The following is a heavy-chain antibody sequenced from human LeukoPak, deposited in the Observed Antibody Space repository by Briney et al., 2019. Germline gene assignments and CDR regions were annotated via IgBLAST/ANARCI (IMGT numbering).Heavy chain of an antibody. V-gene: IGHV3-74*01. Sequence: GGSLRLSCAASGFTFGSPWMHWVRQAPGKGLVWVSRINSDGSATAYADSVKGRFTISRDNAENTLYLQMNSLRAEDSAVYYCARGTAGYHSSYFDYWGQGTLVTVSS. J-gene: IGHJ4*02. D-gene: IGHD3-16*02. CDR3: ARGTAGYHSSYFDY. CDR1: GFTFGSPW. CDR2: INSDGSAT.